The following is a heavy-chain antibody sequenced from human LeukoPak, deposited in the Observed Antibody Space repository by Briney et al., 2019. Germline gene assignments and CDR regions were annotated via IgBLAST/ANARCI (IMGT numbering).Heavy chain of an antibody. J-gene: IGHJ4*02. D-gene: IGHD6-19*01. V-gene: IGHV1-18*01. CDR2: ISPYNGNT. Sequence: ASVKVSCKASGYSFSNYGVSWVRQAPGQGLEWMGWISPYNGNTNYAQKFQGRGTMTTDTSTSTAYMELRSLRSDDTAVYYCARRRSPIAVAADPLAYWGQGTLVTVSS. CDR1: GYSFSNYG. CDR3: ARRRSPIAVAADPLAY.